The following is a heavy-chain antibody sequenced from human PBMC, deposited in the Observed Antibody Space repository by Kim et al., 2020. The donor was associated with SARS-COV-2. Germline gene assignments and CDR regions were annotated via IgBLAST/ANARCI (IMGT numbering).Heavy chain of an antibody. J-gene: IGHJ4*02. D-gene: IGHD1-26*01. CDR3: ARGSGSHPFVHLDS. CDR2: ISTSNDI. Sequence: GGSLRLSCAASGFTFSSHSMSWVRQAPGKGLEWVSYISTSNDIYHADSVKGRFTISRDNDKNSLSLQMNSLRAEDTALYYCARGSGSHPFVHLDSWGQGT. V-gene: IGHV3-21*05. CDR1: GFTFSSHS.